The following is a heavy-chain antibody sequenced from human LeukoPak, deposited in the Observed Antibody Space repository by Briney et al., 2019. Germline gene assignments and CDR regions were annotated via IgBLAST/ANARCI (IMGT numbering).Heavy chain of an antibody. Sequence: GGSLRLSCATPGFTFSNAWMNWVRQAPGKGLEWVSGISAGGGSTYYAASVKGRFTISRDNSKNTLYLQMNSLRAEDTAVYYCAKDHAPSDWGQGTLVTVSS. CDR2: ISAGGGST. CDR3: AKDHAPSD. D-gene: IGHD3-10*01. CDR1: GFTFSNAW. J-gene: IGHJ4*02. V-gene: IGHV3-23*01.